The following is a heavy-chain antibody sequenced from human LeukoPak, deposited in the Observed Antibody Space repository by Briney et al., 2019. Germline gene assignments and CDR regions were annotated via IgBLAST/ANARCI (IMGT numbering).Heavy chain of an antibody. CDR2: IKQDGSEK. V-gene: IGHV3-7*05. CDR1: GFTFSTYW. Sequence: PGGSLRLSCAASGFTFSTYWMTWVRQTARKGLEWVANIKQDGSEKYYLDSVKRPFIISRDNAKNSLYLQMNGLRAEDTAVYYCARLQGTRQLWLPFDYWGQGILVTVSS. D-gene: IGHD5-18*01. J-gene: IGHJ4*02. CDR3: ARLQGTRQLWLPFDY.